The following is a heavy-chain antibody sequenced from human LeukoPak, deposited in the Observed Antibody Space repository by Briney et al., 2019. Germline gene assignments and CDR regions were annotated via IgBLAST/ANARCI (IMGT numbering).Heavy chain of an antibody. V-gene: IGHV7-4-1*02. Sequence: ASVKVSCKASGYSFTSFGMNWVRQAPGQGLEWLGWINTNTGNPTYGQGFTGRFVFSMDTSVSTAYLQISSLKAEDTAVYYCATRYRGSNYYYMDVWGKGTTVIVSS. CDR2: INTNTGNP. CDR1: GYSFTSFG. CDR3: ATRYRGSNYYYMDV. D-gene: IGHD1-26*01. J-gene: IGHJ6*03.